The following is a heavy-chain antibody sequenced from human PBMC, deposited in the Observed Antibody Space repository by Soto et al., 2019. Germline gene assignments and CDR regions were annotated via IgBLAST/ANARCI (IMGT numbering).Heavy chain of an antibody. V-gene: IGHV4-34*01. CDR1: GGSFSGYY. CDR3: ARGSGDYRISY. Sequence: SSETLSLTCAVYGGSFSGYYWSWIRQPPGKGLEWIGEINHSGSTNYNPSLKSRVTISVDTSKNQFSLKLSSVTAADTAVYYCARGSGDYRISYWGQGTLVTVSS. D-gene: IGHD2-21*02. J-gene: IGHJ4*02. CDR2: INHSGST.